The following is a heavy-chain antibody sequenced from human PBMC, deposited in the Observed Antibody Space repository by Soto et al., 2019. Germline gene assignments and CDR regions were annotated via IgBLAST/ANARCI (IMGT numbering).Heavy chain of an antibody. CDR1: GFTFTSYA. CDR3: AKDFPQFSSTGRYGVGCYYYYYMDV. J-gene: IGHJ6*03. V-gene: IGHV3-23*01. CDR2: ISGGGGNT. D-gene: IGHD2-2*01. Sequence: GGSLRLSCAASGFTFTSYAMNWVRQAPGKGLEWVSVISGGGGNTYYADSVKGRFTISRDNSKNTLYLQMNSLRAEDTAVYYCAKDFPQFSSTGRYGVGCYYYYYMDVWGKGTTVTVSS.